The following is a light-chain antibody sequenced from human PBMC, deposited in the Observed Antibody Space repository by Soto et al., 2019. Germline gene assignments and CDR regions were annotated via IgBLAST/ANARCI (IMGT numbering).Light chain of an antibody. Sequence: QSVLTQPASVSGSPGQSITISCTGTSSDVGGYNYVSWYQQHPGKAPKLMIYDVSNRPSGVSNRFSGSKSGNTASLTISGLQAEDEADYYCSSYTRSSTYVFGTGTKVPV. J-gene: IGLJ1*01. CDR2: DVS. V-gene: IGLV2-14*01. CDR1: SSDVGGYNY. CDR3: SSYTRSSTYV.